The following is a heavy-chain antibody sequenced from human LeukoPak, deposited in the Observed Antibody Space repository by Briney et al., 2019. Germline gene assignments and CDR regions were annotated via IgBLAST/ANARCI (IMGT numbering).Heavy chain of an antibody. CDR2: IYYSGST. Sequence: SETLSLTCAVYGGSFSGYYWSWIRQPPGKGLEWIGSIYYSGSTYYNPSLKSRVTISVDTSKNQFSLKLSSVTAADTAVYYCARLDYDSSGYQNWFDPWGQGTLVTVSS. D-gene: IGHD3-22*01. CDR1: GGSFSGYY. V-gene: IGHV4-34*01. J-gene: IGHJ5*02. CDR3: ARLDYDSSGYQNWFDP.